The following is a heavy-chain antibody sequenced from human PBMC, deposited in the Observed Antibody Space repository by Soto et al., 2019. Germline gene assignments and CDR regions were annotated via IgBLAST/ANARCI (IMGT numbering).Heavy chain of an antibody. Sequence: ASVKVSCKASGYTFTSHNIHWVRQAPGQGLEWMGWISAYNGNTNYAQKLQGRVTMTTDTSTSTAYMELRSLRSDDTAVYYCARVVVAATPGWFDPWGQGTLVTVSS. D-gene: IGHD2-15*01. J-gene: IGHJ5*02. V-gene: IGHV1-18*04. CDR2: ISAYNGNT. CDR1: GYTFTSHN. CDR3: ARVVVAATPGWFDP.